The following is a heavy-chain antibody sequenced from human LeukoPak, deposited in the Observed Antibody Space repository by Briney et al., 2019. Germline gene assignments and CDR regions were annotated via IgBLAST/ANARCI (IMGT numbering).Heavy chain of an antibody. CDR2: IYYSGST. CDR3: ARQGEWELLLFDY. V-gene: IGHV4-39*01. D-gene: IGHD1-26*01. J-gene: IGHJ4*02. Sequence: SKTLSLTCTVSGGSISSSSYYWGWIRQPPGKGLEWIGSIYYSGSTYYNPSLKSRVTISVDTSKNQFSLKLSSVTAADTAVYYCARQGEWELLLFDYWGQGTLVTVSS. CDR1: GGSISSSSYY.